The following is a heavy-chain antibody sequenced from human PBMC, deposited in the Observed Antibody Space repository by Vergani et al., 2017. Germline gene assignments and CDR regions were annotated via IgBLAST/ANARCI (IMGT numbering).Heavy chain of an antibody. D-gene: IGHD6-19*01. CDR1: FDSIRNLY. Sequence: QVQLQESGPGLVKSSETLCLTCSVSFDSIRNLYCNWIRQPPGKGLEWIGSIHYSENTNYNPSLKTRVTISVDTSKNQFSLTLTSVTAADTAVYYCASDTHSGQRADRWVQGILVTVTS. J-gene: IGHJ5*02. CDR2: IHYSENT. CDR3: ASDTHSGQRADR. V-gene: IGHV4-59*11.